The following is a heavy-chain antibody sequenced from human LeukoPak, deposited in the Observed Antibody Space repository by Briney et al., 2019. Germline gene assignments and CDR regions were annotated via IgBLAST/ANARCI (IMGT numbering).Heavy chain of an antibody. CDR3: ARTMVRGVISSDAFAV. J-gene: IGHJ3*01. V-gene: IGHV4-59*01. CDR1: GVSMSNYY. D-gene: IGHD3-10*01. Sequence: SETLSLTCTVSGVSMSNYYWSWIRQPPGKGLEWVGYMYHTPGRTFYNPSLKSRVTMAMDTSRDQFSLKLISVTAADTAVYHCARTMVRGVISSDAFAVWGQGTTVTVSS. CDR2: MYHTPGRT.